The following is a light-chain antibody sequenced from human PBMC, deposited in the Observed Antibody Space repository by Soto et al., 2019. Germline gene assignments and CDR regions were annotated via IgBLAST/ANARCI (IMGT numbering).Light chain of an antibody. CDR3: QQYGGSPFT. CDR1: QSVSSY. V-gene: IGKV3-11*01. Sequence: IVLTQSPATLSLSPWERATLSCRASQSVSSYLAWYQQKPGQAPRLLIYDASNRATGIPARFSGSGSGTDFTLTISRLETDDSAVYYCQQYGGSPFTFGPGTKVDIK. J-gene: IGKJ3*01. CDR2: DAS.